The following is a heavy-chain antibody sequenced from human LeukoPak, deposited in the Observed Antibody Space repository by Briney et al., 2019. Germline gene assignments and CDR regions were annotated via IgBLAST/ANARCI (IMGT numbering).Heavy chain of an antibody. J-gene: IGHJ4*02. V-gene: IGHV1-69*05. CDR2: IIPIFGTA. CDR3: ASTDSSPYLSPFDY. Sequence: GSSVKVSCKASGGTFSSYAISWVRQAPGQGLEWMGGIIPIFGTANYAQKFQGRVTITTDESTSTAYMELSSLRSEDTAVYYCASTDSSPYLSPFDYWGQGTLVTVSS. CDR1: GGTFSSYA. D-gene: IGHD6-13*01.